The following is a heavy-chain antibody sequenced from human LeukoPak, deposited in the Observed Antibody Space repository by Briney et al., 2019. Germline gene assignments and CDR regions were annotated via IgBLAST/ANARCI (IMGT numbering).Heavy chain of an antibody. D-gene: IGHD2-15*01. V-gene: IGHV1-24*01. CDR2: FDPIDGER. CDR3: ARGPKTKDIVVVVAAARFDY. Sequence: ASVKVSCKISGYTLTELSMHWVRQAPGKGLEWMGGFDPIDGERIYAQKFQGRVTMTEDTSTDTAYMELSSLRSEDTAVYYCARGPKTKDIVVVVAAARFDYWGQGTLVTVSS. J-gene: IGHJ4*02. CDR1: GYTLTELS.